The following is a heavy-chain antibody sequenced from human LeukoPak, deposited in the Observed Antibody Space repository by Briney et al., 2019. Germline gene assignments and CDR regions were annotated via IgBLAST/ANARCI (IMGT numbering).Heavy chain of an antibody. Sequence: SVKVSCKASGGTFSSYAISWVRQAPGQGLEWMGRIIPILGIANYAQKFQGRVTITADKSTSTAYMELSSLRSEDTAVYYCARGGYSYGYVLDYCGQGTLVTVSS. J-gene: IGHJ4*02. CDR3: ARGGYSYGYVLDY. CDR1: GGTFSSYA. CDR2: IIPILGIA. V-gene: IGHV1-69*04. D-gene: IGHD5-18*01.